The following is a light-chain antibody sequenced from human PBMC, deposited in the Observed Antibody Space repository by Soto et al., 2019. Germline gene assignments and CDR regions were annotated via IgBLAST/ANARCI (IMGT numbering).Light chain of an antibody. CDR2: KAS. J-gene: IGKJ1*01. V-gene: IGKV1-5*03. Sequence: DIQMTQSPSTLSGSVGDRVTITCRASQTISSWLAWDQQKPGKAPKLLIYKASTLKSGVPSRFSGSGSGTEFTLTIRSLQPDDFATYYCQHYNSYSEAFGQGTKVELK. CDR3: QHYNSYSEA. CDR1: QTISSW.